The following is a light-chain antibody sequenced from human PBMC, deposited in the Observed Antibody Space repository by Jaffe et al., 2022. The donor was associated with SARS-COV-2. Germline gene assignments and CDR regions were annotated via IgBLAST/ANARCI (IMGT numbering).Light chain of an antibody. CDR1: TSDVGGYDY. J-gene: IGLJ3*02. CDR3: SSYTTSNTLV. CDR2: EVS. V-gene: IGLV2-14*01. Sequence: QSALTQPASVSGSPGQSITISCTGTTSDVGGYDYVSWYQHHPGKAPKLIIYEVSNRPSRVSSRFSGSKSGNTASLTISGLQADDEADYYCSSYTTSNTLVFGGGTKLTVL.